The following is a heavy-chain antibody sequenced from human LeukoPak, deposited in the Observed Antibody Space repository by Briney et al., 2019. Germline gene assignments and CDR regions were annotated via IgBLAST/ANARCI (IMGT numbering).Heavy chain of an antibody. Sequence: SETLSLTCAVYGGSFSGYYWSWIRQPPGKGLEWIGEINHSGSTNYNPSLKSRVTISVDTSKNQFPLKLSSVTAADTAVYYCARGSSSWSVPRVMDVWGQGTTVTVSS. CDR3: ARGSSSWSVPRVMDV. CDR1: GGSFSGYY. J-gene: IGHJ6*02. V-gene: IGHV4-34*01. CDR2: INHSGST. D-gene: IGHD6-13*01.